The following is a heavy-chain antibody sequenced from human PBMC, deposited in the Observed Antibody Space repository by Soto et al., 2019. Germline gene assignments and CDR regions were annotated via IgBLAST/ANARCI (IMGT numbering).Heavy chain of an antibody. CDR3: ASIYTSGWYYFDY. D-gene: IGHD6-19*01. Sequence: EVQLVQSGAEVKKPGESLKISCKGSGYSFTNYLIGWVRQMPGKGLEWMGIIYPSDSDTRCNPSFQGQVTISADKSISTAYLQWSSLKASDTAMYYCASIYTSGWYYFDYWGQGTLVTVSS. J-gene: IGHJ4*02. V-gene: IGHV5-51*03. CDR1: GYSFTNYL. CDR2: IYPSDSDT.